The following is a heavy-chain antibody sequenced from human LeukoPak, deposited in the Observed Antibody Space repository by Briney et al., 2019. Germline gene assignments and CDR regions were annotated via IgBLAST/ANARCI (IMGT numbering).Heavy chain of an antibody. CDR1: GSMFRNYW. D-gene: IGHD3-10*01. Sequence: GGSLRLSCVVSGSMFRNYWMSWLRQAPGKGLEWVGRIKSKTDGGTTDYAAPVKGRFTISRDDSKNTLYLQMNSLKTEDTAVYYCTPLLLWFGELVSLGIADFHAYNWFDPWGQGTLVTVSS. CDR2: IKSKTDGGTT. V-gene: IGHV3-15*01. CDR3: TPLLLWFGELVSLGIADFHAYNWFDP. J-gene: IGHJ5*02.